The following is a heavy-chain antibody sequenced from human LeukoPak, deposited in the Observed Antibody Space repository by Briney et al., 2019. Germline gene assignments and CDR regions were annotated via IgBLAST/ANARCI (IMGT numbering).Heavy chain of an antibody. CDR3: AKRDCSGGSCYGGNWFDP. Sequence: GGSLRLSCAASGFTFSSYGMHWVRQAPGKGLEWVAFIRYDGSNKYYADSVKGRFTISRDNSKNTLYLQMNSLRAGDTAVYYCAKRDCSGGSCYGGNWFDPWGQGTLVTVSS. CDR2: IRYDGSNK. CDR1: GFTFSSYG. D-gene: IGHD2-15*01. J-gene: IGHJ5*02. V-gene: IGHV3-30*02.